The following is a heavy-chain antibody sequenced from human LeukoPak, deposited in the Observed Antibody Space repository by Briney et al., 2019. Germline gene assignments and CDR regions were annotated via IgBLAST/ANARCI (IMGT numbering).Heavy chain of an antibody. CDR1: GFTFSSSS. D-gene: IGHD3-9*01. V-gene: IGHV3-48*01. J-gene: IGHJ4*02. CDR2: ISSSSTTR. CDR3: AKGQLYYDILTGAFDFDY. Sequence: GGSLRLSCAASGFTFSSSSMNWVRQAPGKGLEWVSYISSSSTTRYNADSVKGRFTISRDNAKISLYLQMNCLRAEDTAVYYCAKGQLYYDILTGAFDFDYWGQGTLVTVSS.